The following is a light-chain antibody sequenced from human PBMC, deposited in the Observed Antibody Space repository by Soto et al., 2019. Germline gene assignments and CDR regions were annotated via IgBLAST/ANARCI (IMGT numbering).Light chain of an antibody. J-gene: IGKJ5*01. CDR2: LGS. V-gene: IGKV2-28*01. Sequence: EIVMTQSPLSLPVTPGEPASISCRSSQSRLHSNGYNYLDWYLQKPGQSPQLLIYLGSNRASGVPDRFSGSGSGTDFTLKISRVEAEDVGVYYCMQALQTPITFGQGTRLE. CDR3: MQALQTPIT. CDR1: QSRLHSNGYNY.